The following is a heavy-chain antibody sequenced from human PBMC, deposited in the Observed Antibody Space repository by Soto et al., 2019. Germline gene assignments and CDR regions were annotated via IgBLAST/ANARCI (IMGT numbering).Heavy chain of an antibody. CDR3: ASGYSSSWYLWNYYGMDV. J-gene: IGHJ6*02. CDR2: IYYRGNA. V-gene: IGHV4-39*01. Sequence: SETLSLTCSVSDDSINSDKYYWGWIRQPPGKGLEWIGSIYYRGNAYYNPSLQTRVTISLDTSKNQFSLKLSSVTAADTAVYYCASGYSSSWYLWNYYGMDVWGQGTTVTVSS. CDR1: DDSINSDKYY. D-gene: IGHD6-13*01.